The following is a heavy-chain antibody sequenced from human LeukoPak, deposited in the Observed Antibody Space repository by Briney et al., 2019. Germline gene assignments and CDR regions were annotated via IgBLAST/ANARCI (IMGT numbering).Heavy chain of an antibody. CDR1: GGSISSGGYN. J-gene: IGHJ4*02. D-gene: IGHD2-2*01. V-gene: IGHV4-30-2*01. CDR3: ANKVYCSTTSCYPAGY. CDR2: IYNSGST. Sequence: SETLSLTCTVSGGSISSGGYNWSWNRQPPGKGLDWIGYIYNSGSTYYNPSLKSRVTISVDRSKNQFSLKLSSVTAADTAVYYCANKVYCSTTSCYPAGYWGQGTLVTVSS.